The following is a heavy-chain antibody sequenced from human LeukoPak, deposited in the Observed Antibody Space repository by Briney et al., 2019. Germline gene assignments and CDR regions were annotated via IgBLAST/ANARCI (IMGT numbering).Heavy chain of an antibody. CDR2: LSDSVTST. D-gene: IGHD5-18*01. V-gene: IGHV3-23*01. CDR3: AKVRRPARGIQLWADAFDL. J-gene: IGHJ3*01. Sequence: PGGSLRLSCTASGFTFSEYAMSWVRQAPGEGLQWISVLSDSVTSTYYADSVKGRFTVSGDKSKNILHLQMHNLRAEDTAVYFCAKVRRPARGIQLWADAFDLWGQGTVVTVAS. CDR1: GFTFSEYA.